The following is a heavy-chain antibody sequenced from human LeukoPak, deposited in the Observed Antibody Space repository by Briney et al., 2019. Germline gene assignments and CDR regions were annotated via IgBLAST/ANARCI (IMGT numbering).Heavy chain of an antibody. CDR3: ARRVTGRGTYYFDY. CDR2: IYYSGST. D-gene: IGHD3-16*01. J-gene: IGHJ4*02. V-gene: IGHV4-59*08. Sequence: NSSETLSLTCTVSGGSISSYYWSWIRQPPGKGLEWIGYIYYSGSTNYNPALKSRVTISLDTSKNQFSLKLNSVTAADTAVYYCARRVTGRGTYYFDYWGQGTLVTVSS. CDR1: GGSISSYY.